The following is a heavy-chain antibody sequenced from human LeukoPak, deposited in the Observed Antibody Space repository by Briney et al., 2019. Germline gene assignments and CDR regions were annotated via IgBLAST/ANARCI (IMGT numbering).Heavy chain of an antibody. CDR1: GFIFSSFR. D-gene: IGHD3-22*01. J-gene: IGHJ4*02. CDR2: ISSSGSLI. CDR3: ARNYYDSSGYYYAFDY. Sequence: GGSLRLSCAASGFIFSSFRMNWVRQAPGKGLECVSSISSSGSLIYYADSMKGRFTVSRDNAKNSLFLQLNSLRAEDTAVYYCARNYYDSSGYYYAFDYWGPGTLVTVSS. V-gene: IGHV3-21*01.